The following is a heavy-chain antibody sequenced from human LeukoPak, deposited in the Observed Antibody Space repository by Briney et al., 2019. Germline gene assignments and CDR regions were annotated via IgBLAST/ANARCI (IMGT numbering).Heavy chain of an antibody. CDR1: GFTFSSYA. CDR3: ARDKRLYDSGGRGPGDYYYYYGMDV. V-gene: IGHV3-30-3*01. CDR2: ISYDGSNK. Sequence: PGRSLSLSCAASGFTFSSYAMHWVRQAPGKGREGVAVISYDGSNKYYADSVKGRFTISRDNSKNSLYLQMNSLRAEDTAVYSCARDKRLYDSGGRGPGDYYYYYGMDVWGQGTTVTVSS. D-gene: IGHD3-22*01. J-gene: IGHJ6*02.